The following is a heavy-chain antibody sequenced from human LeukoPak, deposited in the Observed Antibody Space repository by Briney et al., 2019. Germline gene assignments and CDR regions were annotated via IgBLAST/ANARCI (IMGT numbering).Heavy chain of an antibody. D-gene: IGHD3-22*01. CDR3: AIPLYYYDSSGRKRYFDY. V-gene: IGHV1-18*01. CDR2: ISAYNGNT. Sequence: ASVKVSCKASGYTFTSYGNSWVRQAPGQGREWRGWISAYNGNTNYAQKLQGRDTMTTDTSTSTAYMELRSLRSDDTAVYYCAIPLYYYDSSGRKRYFDYWGQGTLVTVSS. J-gene: IGHJ4*02. CDR1: GYTFTSYG.